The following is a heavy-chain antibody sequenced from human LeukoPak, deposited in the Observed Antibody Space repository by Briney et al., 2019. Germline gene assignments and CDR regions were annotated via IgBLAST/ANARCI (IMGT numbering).Heavy chain of an antibody. D-gene: IGHD6-6*01. J-gene: IGHJ4*02. CDR2: IYYSGST. Sequence: PSETLSLTCTVSGGSISSYYWSWIRQPPGKGPEWIGYIYYSGSTNYNPSLKSRVTISVDTSKNQFSLKLSSVTAADTAVYYCARSSLGMGSSYYFDYWGQGTLVTVSS. V-gene: IGHV4-59*01. CDR1: GGSISSYY. CDR3: ARSSLGMGSSYYFDY.